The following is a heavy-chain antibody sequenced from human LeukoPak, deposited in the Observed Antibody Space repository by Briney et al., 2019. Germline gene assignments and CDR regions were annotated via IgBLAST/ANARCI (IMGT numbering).Heavy chain of an antibody. V-gene: IGHV4-59*01. CDR1: GGSISSYY. D-gene: IGHD4-23*01. CDR2: IYYSGST. Sequence: PSETLSLTCTVSGGSISSYYWSWIRQPPGKGLEWIGYIYYSGSTNYNPSLKSRVTISVDTSKNQFSLKLSSVTAADTAVYYCARDHIGRWDYWGQGTLVTVSS. CDR3: ARDHIGRWDY. J-gene: IGHJ4*02.